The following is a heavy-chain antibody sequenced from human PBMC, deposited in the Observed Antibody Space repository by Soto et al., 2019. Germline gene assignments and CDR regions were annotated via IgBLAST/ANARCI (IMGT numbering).Heavy chain of an antibody. CDR1: GFTFSSYG. D-gene: IGHD3-22*01. V-gene: IGHV3-33*01. J-gene: IGHJ4*02. CDR2: IWYDGSNK. CDR3: AGTYYYDSSGYYPTREAFDY. Sequence: GGSLRLSCAASGFTFSSYGMHWVRQAPGKGLEWVAVIWYDGSNKYYADSVKGRFTISRDNSKNTLYLQMNSLRAEDTAVYYCAGTYYYDSSGYYPTREAFDYWGQGTLVTVSS.